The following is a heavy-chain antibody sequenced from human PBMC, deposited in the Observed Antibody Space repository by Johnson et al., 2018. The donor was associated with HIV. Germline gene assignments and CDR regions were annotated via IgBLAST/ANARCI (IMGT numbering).Heavy chain of an antibody. CDR3: AREKATLWFRASGAALDI. CDR1: GIIFSDYY. J-gene: IGHJ3*02. V-gene: IGHV3-11*04. D-gene: IGHD3-10*01. Sequence: QVQLVESGGGLVKPGGSLRLSCAASGIIFSDYYMSWIRQAPGKGLEWVSYISSSGSTIYYAESVKGRFTISRDNAKNSLYLQMNSLRAEDTAVYYCAREKATLWFRASGAALDIWGQGTTVTVSS. CDR2: ISSSGSTI.